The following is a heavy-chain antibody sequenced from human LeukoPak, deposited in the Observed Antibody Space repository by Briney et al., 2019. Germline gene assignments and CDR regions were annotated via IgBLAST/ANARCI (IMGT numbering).Heavy chain of an antibody. V-gene: IGHV3-21*01. CDR3: ARESRVGGDAFDI. J-gene: IGHJ3*02. D-gene: IGHD1-26*01. Sequence: PGGSLRLSCAASGFTFSSYSMNWVRQAPGKVLEWVSSTSSSSSYVYYADSVKGRFTISRDNAKNSLYLQMNSLRAEDTAVYYCARESRVGGDAFDIWGQGTMVTVSS. CDR1: GFTFSSYS. CDR2: TSSSSSYV.